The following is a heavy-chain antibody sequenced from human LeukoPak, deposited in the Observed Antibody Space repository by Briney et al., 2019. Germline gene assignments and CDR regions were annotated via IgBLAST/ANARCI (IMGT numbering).Heavy chain of an antibody. J-gene: IGHJ5*02. CDR2: INPYSGGT. Sequence: GASVKVSCKASGYTFTAYYMHWVRQAPGQGLEWMGWINPYSGGTNYAQKFQGRVTMTRDTSISTAYMELSRLTSDDTAVYYCAREGYSGSGSYWADPWGQGTLVTVSS. CDR3: AREGYSGSGSYWADP. CDR1: GYTFTAYY. D-gene: IGHD3-10*01. V-gene: IGHV1-2*02.